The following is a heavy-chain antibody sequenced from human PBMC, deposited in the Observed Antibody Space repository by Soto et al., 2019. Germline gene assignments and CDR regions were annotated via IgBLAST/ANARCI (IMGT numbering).Heavy chain of an antibody. CDR2: IWYDGSNK. CDR1: GFTFSSYG. CDR3: ARVDSSSFDYGMDV. J-gene: IGHJ6*02. Sequence: GGSLRLSCAASGFTFSSYGMHWVHQAPGKGLEWVAVIWYDGSNKYYADSVKGRFTISRDNSKNTLYLQMNSLRAEDTAVYYCARVDSSSFDYGMDVWGQGTTVTVSS. V-gene: IGHV3-33*01. D-gene: IGHD6-6*01.